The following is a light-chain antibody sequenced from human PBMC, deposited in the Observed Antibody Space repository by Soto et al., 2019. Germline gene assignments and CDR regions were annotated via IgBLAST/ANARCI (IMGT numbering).Light chain of an antibody. J-gene: IGKJ3*01. CDR1: QRFITY. V-gene: IGKV3-11*01. CDR3: QQRSNWPVFT. CDR2: DAS. Sequence: EIVLTQSPVTLFLSPVERATFSCRASQRFITYLAGYKQNPGQAPSLLIYDASKRATDIQARFTGSGSGTDFTLTISSLEPEDFAVYYCQQRSNWPVFTFGPGTKVEIK.